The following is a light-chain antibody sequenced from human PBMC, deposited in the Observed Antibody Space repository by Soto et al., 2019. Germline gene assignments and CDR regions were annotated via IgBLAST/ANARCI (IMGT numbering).Light chain of an antibody. J-gene: IGKJ2*01. CDR1: QSVSSSS. Sequence: EIGVTQAPGTLSLSPGERATLSCRASQSVSSSSLAWYQQKPCQAPRHLIYGASSRATGIPDRFSGSGSGTDFTLTISRLEPEDFAVYYCQHYSSSPPMYTFGQGTKLEIK. CDR2: GAS. CDR3: QHYSSSPPMYT. V-gene: IGKV3-20*01.